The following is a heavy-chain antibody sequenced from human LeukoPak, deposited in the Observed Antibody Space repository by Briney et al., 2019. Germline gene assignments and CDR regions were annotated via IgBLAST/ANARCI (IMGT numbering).Heavy chain of an antibody. CDR3: ARVGAYTNYAPDY. D-gene: IGHD4-11*01. CDR1: GFTFSTHS. J-gene: IGHJ4*02. V-gene: IGHV3-21*01. CDR2: ISTTSSYI. Sequence: PGGSLRLSCAASGFTFSTHSMNWVRQAPGEGLEWVSSISTTSSYIYYADSVKGRFTISRDNAKNSLYLQMNSLRAEDTAVYYCARVGAYTNYAPDYGGQGTLVTVSS.